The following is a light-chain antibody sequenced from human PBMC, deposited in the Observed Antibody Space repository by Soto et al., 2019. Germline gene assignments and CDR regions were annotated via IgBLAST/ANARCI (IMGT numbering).Light chain of an antibody. V-gene: IGKV3-20*01. Sequence: EIVLTQSPGTLSLSPGERATLSCRASQSVNTNYLAWYQQKPGQSPRLLMYGTSTRATGIPDRFSGSGSGTDFTLTISRLEPEDFAVYYCQQYASSPRTFGQGTKVEV. CDR1: QSVNTNY. CDR2: GTS. J-gene: IGKJ1*01. CDR3: QQYASSPRT.